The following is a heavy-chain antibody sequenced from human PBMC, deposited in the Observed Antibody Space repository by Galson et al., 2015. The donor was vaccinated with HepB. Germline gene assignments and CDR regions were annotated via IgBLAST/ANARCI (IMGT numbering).Heavy chain of an antibody. V-gene: IGHV3-30*18. Sequence: SLRLSCAASGFTFSSYGMHWVRQAPGKGLEWVAVISYDGSNKYYADSVKGRFTISRDNSKNTLYLQMNSLRAEDTAVYYCAKDTASFVVVPAAMISWFDPWGQGTLVTVSS. D-gene: IGHD2-2*01. CDR2: ISYDGSNK. CDR3: AKDTASFVVVPAAMISWFDP. J-gene: IGHJ5*02. CDR1: GFTFSSYG.